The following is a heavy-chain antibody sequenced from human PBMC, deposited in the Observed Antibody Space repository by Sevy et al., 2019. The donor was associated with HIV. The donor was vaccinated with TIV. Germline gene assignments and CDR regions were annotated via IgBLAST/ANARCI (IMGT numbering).Heavy chain of an antibody. CDR2: ISSNSGYI. Sequence: GGSLRLSCAASGFTFSSYRMTWVRQAPGKGLEWVSCISSNSGYINYADSVKGRFTISRDNAKNLLYLQMDSLRDEDTAVYYCARAVVGISTWRSDYWGQGTLVTVSS. J-gene: IGHJ4*02. CDR3: ARAVVGISTWRSDY. V-gene: IGHV3-21*01. D-gene: IGHD1-26*01. CDR1: GFTFSSYR.